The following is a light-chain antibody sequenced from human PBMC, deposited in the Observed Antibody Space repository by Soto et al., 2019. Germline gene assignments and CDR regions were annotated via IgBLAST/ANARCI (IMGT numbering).Light chain of an antibody. V-gene: IGKV1-33*01. CDR2: DAS. Sequence: DIQMTPSPSSLSASVGDRVTITCQASQDISNYLSWFQQKPGKAPKLLIYDASNLETGVPSRFSGSGSGTDFTFTISSLQPEDIATYFCQHYDNLPFTFGPGTKVDIK. CDR1: QDISNY. CDR3: QHYDNLPFT. J-gene: IGKJ3*01.